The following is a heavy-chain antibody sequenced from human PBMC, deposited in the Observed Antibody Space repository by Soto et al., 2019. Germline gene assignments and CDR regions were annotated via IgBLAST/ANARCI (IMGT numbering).Heavy chain of an antibody. V-gene: IGHV4-59*08. J-gene: IGHJ4*02. Sequence: PSETLSLTCPVSGGSISSYYWSWIRQPPGKGLEWIGYIYYSGSTNYNPSLKSRVTISVDTSKNQFSLKLSSVTAADTAVYYCARYSSGWYLDYWGQGTLVTVSS. CDR1: GGSISSYY. CDR2: IYYSGST. D-gene: IGHD6-19*01. CDR3: ARYSSGWYLDY.